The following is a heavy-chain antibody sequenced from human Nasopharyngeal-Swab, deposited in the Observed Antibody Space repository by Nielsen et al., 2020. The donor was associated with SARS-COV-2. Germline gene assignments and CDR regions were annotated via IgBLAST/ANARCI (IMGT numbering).Heavy chain of an antibody. J-gene: IGHJ6*02. D-gene: IGHD5-12*01. CDR1: GFIFKNYA. CDR3: AKDRDSGDDSGEYYHYYGMDV. CDR2: FSGADDST. V-gene: IGHV3-23*01. Sequence: GGSLRLSCSASGFIFKNYAMNWVRQAPGRGLEWVSAFSGADDSTKYADSVKGRFTISRDNSKNTLDLQMNSLRAEDTAMYYCAKDRDSGDDSGEYYHYYGMDVWGQGTSVTVS.